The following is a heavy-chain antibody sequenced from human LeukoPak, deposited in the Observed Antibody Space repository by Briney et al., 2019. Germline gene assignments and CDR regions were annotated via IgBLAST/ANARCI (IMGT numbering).Heavy chain of an antibody. D-gene: IGHD3-22*01. V-gene: IGHV4-39*07. CDR2: IYYSGST. J-gene: IGHJ4*02. CDR1: GGSISSSSYY. CDR3: ARGYYYDSSGYYYPPSG. Sequence: SETLSLTCTVSGGSISSSSYYWGWIRQPPGKGLEWIGSIYYSGSTYYNPSLKSRVTISVDTSKNQFSLKLSSVTAADTAVYYCARGYYYDSSGYYYPPSGWGQGTLVTVSS.